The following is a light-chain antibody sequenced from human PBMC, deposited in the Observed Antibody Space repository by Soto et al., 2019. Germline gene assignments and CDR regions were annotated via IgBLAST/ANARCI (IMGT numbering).Light chain of an antibody. V-gene: IGLV2-8*01. J-gene: IGLJ1*01. CDR1: SSDVGCYNY. CDR3: SSYAGSSNV. CDR2: EVN. Sequence: QSALTQPPSASGSPGQSVAISCTGTSSDVGCYNYVSWYQQHPGKAPKLMIYEVNKRPSGVPDRYAGSKSGNTASLTVSGLQAEDEADYYCSSYAGSSNVFGTGTQLTVL.